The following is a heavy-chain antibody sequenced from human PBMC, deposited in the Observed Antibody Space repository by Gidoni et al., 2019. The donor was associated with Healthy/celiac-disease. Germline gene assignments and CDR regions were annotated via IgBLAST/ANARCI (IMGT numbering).Heavy chain of an antibody. CDR3: ARLYSGYDSYWFDP. V-gene: IGHV4-34*01. CDR1: GGSFSGYY. D-gene: IGHD5-12*01. CDR2: INHSGST. J-gene: IGHJ5*02. Sequence: QVQLQQWGAGLLKPSETLSLTCAVYGGSFSGYYWSWIRQPPGKGLEWIGEINHSGSTNYNPSLKSRVTISVDTSKNQFSLKLSSVTAADTAVYYCARLYSGYDSYWFDPWGQGTLVTVSS.